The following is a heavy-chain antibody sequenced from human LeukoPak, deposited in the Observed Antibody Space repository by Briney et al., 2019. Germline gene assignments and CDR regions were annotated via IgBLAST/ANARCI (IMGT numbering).Heavy chain of an antibody. CDR3: AKDWIEYSSSGERAFDI. Sequence: PGGSLRLSCAASGFTFSSYAMSWVRQAPGKGLEWVSAISGSGGSTYYADSVKGRFTISRDNSKNTLYLQMNSLRAEDTAVYYCAKDWIEYSSSGERAFDIWGQGTMVTVSS. V-gene: IGHV3-23*01. CDR2: ISGSGGST. D-gene: IGHD6-6*01. CDR1: GFTFSSYA. J-gene: IGHJ3*02.